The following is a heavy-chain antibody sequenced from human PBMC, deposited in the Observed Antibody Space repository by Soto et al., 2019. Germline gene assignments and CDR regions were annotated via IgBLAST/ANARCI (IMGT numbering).Heavy chain of an antibody. J-gene: IGHJ5*02. D-gene: IGHD3-3*01. V-gene: IGHV1-69*06. Sequence: QVQLVQSGAEVKKPGSSVKVSCKASGGTFSSYAISWVRQAPGQGLEWMGGIIPIFGTANYSQKFQGRGTITADKSTSTAYMEPSSLSSEDTAVYYCARVTITIFGLLGWFDPWGQGTLVSVSS. CDR1: GGTFSSYA. CDR2: IIPIFGTA. CDR3: ARVTITIFGLLGWFDP.